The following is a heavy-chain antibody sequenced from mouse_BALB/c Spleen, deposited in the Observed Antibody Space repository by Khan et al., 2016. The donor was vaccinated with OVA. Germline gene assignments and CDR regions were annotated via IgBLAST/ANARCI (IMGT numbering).Heavy chain of an antibody. J-gene: IGHJ4*01. V-gene: IGHV2-9*02. D-gene: IGHD2-3*01. Sequence: QVQLKQSGPGLVAPSQSLSITCTVSGFALTSYGVHWVRQPPGKGLEWLGVIWAGGSTNYNSALMSRLTISKDNSNSQVFLKMNRLQTDDTAMYYCARFHDGYYYNVDYWGQGTSVTVSS. CDR1: GFALTSYG. CDR3: ARFHDGYYYNVDY. CDR2: IWAGGST.